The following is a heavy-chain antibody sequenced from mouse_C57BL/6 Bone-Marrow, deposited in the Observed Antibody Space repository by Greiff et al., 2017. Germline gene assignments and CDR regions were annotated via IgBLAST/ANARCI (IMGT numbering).Heavy chain of an antibody. CDR1: GYTFTDYY. D-gene: IGHD1-3*01. CDR2: INPKNGGT. V-gene: IGHV1-26*01. CDR3: AKEGEWCFDY. Sequence: EVQLQQSGPELVKPGASVKISCKASGYTFTDYYMNWVKQRPGKSLEWIGDINPKNGGTSYNEKFKGKATLTVDKSSSTAYMELRSLTSEDSAVYYCAKEGEWCFDYWGQGTTLTVSA. J-gene: IGHJ2*01.